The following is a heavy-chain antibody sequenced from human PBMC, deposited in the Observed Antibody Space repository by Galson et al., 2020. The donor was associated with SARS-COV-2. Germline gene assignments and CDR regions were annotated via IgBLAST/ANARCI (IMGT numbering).Heavy chain of an antibody. Sequence: ASETLSLTCAVSGASISSNNWWTWVRQPPGKGLEWIGEIYHTGTTNYNPSLKSRVTISVDKSKNHVLLKLNSVTAADTAVYYCARPTAGSLFDYWGPGWLVTVSS. J-gene: IGHJ4*02. CDR3: ARPTAGSLFDY. D-gene: IGHD6-25*01. CDR1: GASISSNNW. CDR2: IYHTGTT. V-gene: IGHV4-4*02.